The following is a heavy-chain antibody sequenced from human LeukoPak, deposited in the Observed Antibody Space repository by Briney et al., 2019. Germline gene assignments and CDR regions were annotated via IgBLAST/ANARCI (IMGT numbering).Heavy chain of an antibody. CDR1: GFTFSSYS. Sequence: GGSLRLSCAASGFTFSSYSMNWVRQAPGKGLEWVSSISSNSSYIYYADSVKGRFTISRDNAKNSLYLQMNSLRAEDTAVYYCARGHGSSDAFDIWGQGTMVTVSS. V-gene: IGHV3-21*01. D-gene: IGHD1-26*01. CDR3: ARGHGSSDAFDI. CDR2: ISSNSSYI. J-gene: IGHJ3*02.